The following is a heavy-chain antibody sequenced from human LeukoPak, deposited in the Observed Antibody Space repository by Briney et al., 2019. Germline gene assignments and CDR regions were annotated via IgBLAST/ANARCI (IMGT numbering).Heavy chain of an antibody. D-gene: IGHD3-10*01. CDR1: GGSISSSSYY. CDR3: ARVSMVRGVHFDY. Sequence: ASETLSLTCTVSGGSISSSSYYWGWIRQPPGKGLEWIGSIYYSGSTYYNPSLKSRVTISVDTSKNQFSLKLSSVTAADTAVYYRARVSMVRGVHFDYWGQGTLVTVSS. J-gene: IGHJ4*02. CDR2: IYYSGST. V-gene: IGHV4-39*01.